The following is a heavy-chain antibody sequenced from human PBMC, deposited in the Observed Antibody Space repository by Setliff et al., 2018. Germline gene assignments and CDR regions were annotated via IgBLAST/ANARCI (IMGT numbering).Heavy chain of an antibody. CDR3: PKSRYDDSESFQH. Sequence: GGSLRLSCAASGFTLSTYDMHWVRQAPGKGLEWVASIQSDGNKKHYLDSVKGRFTVSRDTSNNILYLQMNSLRAEDTALYYCPKSRYDDSESFQHWGQGTQVTVSS. CDR1: GFTLSTYD. D-gene: IGHD5-12*01. V-gene: IGHV3-30*02. J-gene: IGHJ1*01. CDR2: IQSDGNKK.